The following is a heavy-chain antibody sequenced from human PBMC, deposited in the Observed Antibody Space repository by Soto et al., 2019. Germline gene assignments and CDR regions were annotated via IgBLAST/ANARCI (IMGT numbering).Heavy chain of an antibody. Sequence: SVKVSCKASGGTFSSYAISWVRQAPGQGLEWMGGIIPIFGTANYAQKFQGRVTITADESTSTAYMELSSLRSEDTAVYYCARFQGIVQASGVVPAAIYYYYYYGMDVWRQRTTVTVSS. D-gene: IGHD2-2*01. CDR2: IIPIFGTA. V-gene: IGHV1-69*13. J-gene: IGHJ6*02. CDR1: GGTFSSYA. CDR3: ARFQGIVQASGVVPAAIYYYYYYGMDV.